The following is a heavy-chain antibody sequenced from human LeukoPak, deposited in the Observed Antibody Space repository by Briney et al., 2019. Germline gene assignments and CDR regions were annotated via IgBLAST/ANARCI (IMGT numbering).Heavy chain of an antibody. D-gene: IGHD3-22*01. Sequence: EASVKVSCKASGYTFTSYAMHWVRQAPGQRLEWMGWINAGNGNTKYSRKFQGRVTITRDTSASTAYMELSGLRSEDTAVYYCAREGAYYDSSGYYYFDYWGQGTLVTVSS. CDR3: AREGAYYDSSGYYYFDY. V-gene: IGHV1-3*01. CDR1: GYTFTSYA. CDR2: INAGNGNT. J-gene: IGHJ4*02.